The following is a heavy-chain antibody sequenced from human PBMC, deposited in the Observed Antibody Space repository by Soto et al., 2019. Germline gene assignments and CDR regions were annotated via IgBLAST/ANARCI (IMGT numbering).Heavy chain of an antibody. CDR3: GRLESSYYFAY. CDR2: IYPGASDT. D-gene: IGHD2-15*01. CDR1: GYTFTSYW. J-gene: IGHJ4*02. V-gene: IGHV5-51*07. Sequence: VESLKISYKGPGYTFTSYWIGRVHQMPGKGLECTGIIYPGASDTTYCPSFQGQVTISADKSCSAAYVQWEGLKASDSAMYYCGRLESSYYFAYWGQGTLVTVSS.